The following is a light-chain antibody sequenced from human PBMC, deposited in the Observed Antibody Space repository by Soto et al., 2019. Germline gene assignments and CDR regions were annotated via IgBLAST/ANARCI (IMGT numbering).Light chain of an antibody. J-gene: IGKJ4*01. V-gene: IGKV3-11*01. Sequence: IVLTQSPATLSLSPGEGATLSCRASQSVSNYLAWYQQKPGQAPRLLIYDASNRATGIPARFSGSGSGTDFTLSISSLEPEDFAVYYCQQRSSWPLTFGGGTKVEIK. CDR1: QSVSNY. CDR2: DAS. CDR3: QQRSSWPLT.